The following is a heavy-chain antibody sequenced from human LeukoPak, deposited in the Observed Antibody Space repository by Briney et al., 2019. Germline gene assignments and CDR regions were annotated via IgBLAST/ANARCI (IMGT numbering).Heavy chain of an antibody. CDR1: GYIFIDYH. V-gene: IGHV1-69-2*01. Sequence: GASVKVSCKASGYIFIDYHMHWVQQAPGRGLEWMGRVDPEDGETVYAEKFQGRVTITADPSTDTAYMELSRLTSADTAVYYCARSDIVVVPAAFDYWGQGTLVTVSS. CDR3: ARSDIVVVPAAFDY. CDR2: VDPEDGET. J-gene: IGHJ4*02. D-gene: IGHD2-2*01.